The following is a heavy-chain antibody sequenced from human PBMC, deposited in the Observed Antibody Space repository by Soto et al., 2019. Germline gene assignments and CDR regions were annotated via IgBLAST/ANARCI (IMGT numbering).Heavy chain of an antibody. V-gene: IGHV4-30-2*01. D-gene: IGHD3-10*01. J-gene: IGHJ3*02. CDR2: IYHSGST. CDR1: GGSISSGGYS. CDR3: ARRYGLSAFDI. Sequence: SSETLSLTCAVSGGSISSGGYSWSWIRQPPGKGLEWIGYIYHSGSTYYNPSLNSRVTISVDRSKNQFSLKLSSVTAADTAVYFCARRYGLSAFDIWGQGAMVTVSS.